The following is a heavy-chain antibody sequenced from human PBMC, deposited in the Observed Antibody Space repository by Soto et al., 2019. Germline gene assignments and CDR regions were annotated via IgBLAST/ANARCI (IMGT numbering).Heavy chain of an antibody. Sequence: ASVKVSCKASGYTFTSYGISWVRQAPGQGLERMGWISGYNGDTKYAQKFQGRVTMTVDTSTTTAYMELRSLTSDDRAVYYCAKNGQPPYYYYGMDVWGQGTTVTVSS. CDR3: AKNGQPPYYYYGMDV. CDR2: ISGYNGDT. V-gene: IGHV1-18*01. J-gene: IGHJ6*02. CDR1: GYTFTSYG. D-gene: IGHD2-8*01.